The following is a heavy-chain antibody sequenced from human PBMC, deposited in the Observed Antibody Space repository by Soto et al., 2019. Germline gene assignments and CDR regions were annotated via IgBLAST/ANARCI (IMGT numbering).Heavy chain of an antibody. V-gene: IGHV3-23*01. J-gene: IGHJ3*02. Sequence: EVQMLESGGGLVQPGGSLRLSCAASGFIFSNYAMSWVRQAPGKGLEWVAGMGGANGDTYYADSVRGRFDISRDNSKSTLFLQMNSLRAEDTAVYYCAKDRVNHKSVWDPFDIWGQGTMVTVSS. CDR1: GFIFSNYA. CDR3: AKDRVNHKSVWDPFDI. D-gene: IGHD2-21*01. CDR2: MGGANGDT.